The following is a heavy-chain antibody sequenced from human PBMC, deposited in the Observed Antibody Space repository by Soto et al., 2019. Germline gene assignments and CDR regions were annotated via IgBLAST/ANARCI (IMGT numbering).Heavy chain of an antibody. CDR2: ISGTGVNT. Sequence: EEELLESGGGLVQPGGSLRLSCEASGFIFSSYAITWVRQAPGKGLECVSTISGTGVNTYYADSVKGRFIVSRDNSKNTVWLQMNSLRAADSSVYYCAKDSVHNLYRTSSLEDCFGPWGQGTLVTVSS. CDR1: GFIFSSYA. D-gene: IGHD6-6*01. V-gene: IGHV3-23*01. CDR3: AKDSVHNLYRTSSLEDCFGP. J-gene: IGHJ5*02.